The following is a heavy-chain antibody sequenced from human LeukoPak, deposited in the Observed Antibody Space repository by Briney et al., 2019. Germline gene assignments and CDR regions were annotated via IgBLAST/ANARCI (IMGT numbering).Heavy chain of an antibody. CDR3: ARVLDFWSGYQYIPEYFDY. CDR1: GGSISSYY. D-gene: IGHD3-3*01. CDR2: IYYSGST. J-gene: IGHJ4*02. Sequence: SETLSLTCTVSGGSISSYYGSWLRQPPGKGLEWIGYIYYSGSTNYNPSLKSRVTISVDTSKNQFSLKLSSVTAADTAVYYCARVLDFWSGYQYIPEYFDYWGQGTLVTVSS. V-gene: IGHV4-59*01.